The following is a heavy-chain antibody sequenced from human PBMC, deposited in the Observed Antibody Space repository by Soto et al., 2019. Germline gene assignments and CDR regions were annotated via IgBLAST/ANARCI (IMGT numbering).Heavy chain of an antibody. D-gene: IGHD6-19*01. CDR1: GGTFSSYT. J-gene: IGHJ5*02. Sequence: QVQLVQSGAEVKKPGSSVKVSCKASGGTFSSYTISWVRQAPGQGLEWMGRIIPILGIANYAQKFQGRVTITADKSTSTAYMKQSSLRSEDTAVYYCARKDSSGWYRGWFDPWGQGTLVTVSS. V-gene: IGHV1-69*02. CDR3: ARKDSSGWYRGWFDP. CDR2: IIPILGIA.